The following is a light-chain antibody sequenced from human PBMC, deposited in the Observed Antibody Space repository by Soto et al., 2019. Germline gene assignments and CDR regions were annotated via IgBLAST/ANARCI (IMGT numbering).Light chain of an antibody. J-gene: IGKJ1*01. V-gene: IGKV1-5*01. CDR3: QQYNSYSPWT. Sequence: DIQMTQSPSTLSASVGDRVTITCRASQSISSWLAWYQQKPGKAPKLLIYDASSLESGVPSRFSGSGSWTEFTLTISSLQPDDFATYNCQQYNSYSPWTFGQGTKVEIK. CDR1: QSISSW. CDR2: DAS.